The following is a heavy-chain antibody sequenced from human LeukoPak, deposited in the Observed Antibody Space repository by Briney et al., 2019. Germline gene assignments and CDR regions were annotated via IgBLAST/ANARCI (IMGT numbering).Heavy chain of an antibody. CDR3: ARVEAVYYYGSASPYSPY. Sequence: GGSLRLSCAASGFTFSTYAMHWVRQAPGKRLEWAALISYDGTNKQYADSVKGRFTISRDNSKNTLYLQMNSLRPEDTAVYYCARVEAVYYYGSASPYSPYWGQGTLVTVSS. CDR2: ISYDGTNK. D-gene: IGHD3-10*01. CDR1: GFTFSTYA. J-gene: IGHJ4*02. V-gene: IGHV3-30*04.